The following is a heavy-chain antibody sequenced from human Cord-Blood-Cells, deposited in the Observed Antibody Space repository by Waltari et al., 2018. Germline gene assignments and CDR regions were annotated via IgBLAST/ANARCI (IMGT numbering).Heavy chain of an antibody. V-gene: IGHV4-34*01. D-gene: IGHD4-17*01. Sequence: QVQLQQWGAGLLKPSETLSLTCAVYGGSFSGYYWSWIRQPPGKGLEWIGEINHSGSTNYNPSLKSRVTISVDTSKNQFSLKLSSVTAADTAVYYCARDDYGDYPKYFQHWGQGTLVTVSS. J-gene: IGHJ1*01. CDR2: INHSGST. CDR3: ARDDYGDYPKYFQH. CDR1: GGSFSGYY.